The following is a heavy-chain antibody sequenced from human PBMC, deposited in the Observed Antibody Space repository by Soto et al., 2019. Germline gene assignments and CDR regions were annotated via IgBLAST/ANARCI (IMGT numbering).Heavy chain of an antibody. V-gene: IGHV1-46*01. CDR3: ARSVALYYYYGMDV. CDR2: INPSGGST. CDR1: GYTFTSYY. Sequence: ASVKVSCKASGYTFTSYYMHWVRQAPGQGLEWMGIINPSGGSTSYAQKFQGRVTITADKSTSTAYMELSSLRSEDTAVYYCARSVALYYYYGMDVWGQGTTVTVS. D-gene: IGHD2-15*01. J-gene: IGHJ6*02.